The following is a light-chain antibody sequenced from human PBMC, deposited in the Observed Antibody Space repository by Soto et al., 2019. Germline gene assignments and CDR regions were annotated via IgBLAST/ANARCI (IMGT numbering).Light chain of an antibody. V-gene: IGKV1-33*01. CDR1: QDINNN. Sequence: DIQMTQSPPSLSASVGDRVTITCHEIQDINNNLNWYQQTSGNAPKLLIYGAYNWETGVPSSFTGSQSGTEFTFTITSLQPEDVAIYFCQQCNSLPPTFGGGTKGAI. CDR2: GAY. J-gene: IGKJ4*02. CDR3: QQCNSLPPT.